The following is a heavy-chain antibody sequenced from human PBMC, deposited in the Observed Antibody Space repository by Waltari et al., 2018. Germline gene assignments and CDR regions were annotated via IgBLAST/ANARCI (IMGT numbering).Heavy chain of an antibody. CDR1: GYTFTTYA. Sequence: QVQLVQSGSELKKPGASVQISCKASGYTFTTYAMNWVRRAPGQGLEWMGWINTNTGNPTYAQGFTGRFVFSLDTSVSTAYLQISSLKAEDTAVYYCAREGITIFGVVIHYGMDVWGQGTTVTVSS. CDR3: AREGITIFGVVIHYGMDV. CDR2: INTNTGNP. D-gene: IGHD3-3*01. V-gene: IGHV7-4-1*02. J-gene: IGHJ6*02.